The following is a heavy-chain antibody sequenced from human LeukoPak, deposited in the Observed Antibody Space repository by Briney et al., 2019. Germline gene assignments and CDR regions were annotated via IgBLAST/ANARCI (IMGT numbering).Heavy chain of an antibody. D-gene: IGHD5-18*01. J-gene: IGHJ3*02. CDR1: GFTFSDHY. CDR2: TRNKANSYTT. CDR3: AIGYSYGYLSAFDI. V-gene: IGHV3-72*01. Sequence: GGSLRLSCAASGFTFSDHYMDWVRQAPGKGLEWVGRTRNKANSYTTEYAASVKGRFTISRDDSKNSLYLQMNSLKTEDTAVYYCAIGYSYGYLSAFDIWGQGTMVTVSS.